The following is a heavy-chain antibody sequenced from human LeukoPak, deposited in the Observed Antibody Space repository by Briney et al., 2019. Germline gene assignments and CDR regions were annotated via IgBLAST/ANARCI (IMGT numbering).Heavy chain of an antibody. D-gene: IGHD3-16*02. CDR3: ARYVWGSYPTFEDC. Sequence: SETLSLTCTVSGGSISSYYWSWIRQPPGKGLEWIGYISYSGSTNYNPPLKSRVTISVDTSKNQFSLKLSSVTAADTAVYYCARYVWGSYPTFEDCWGQGTLVTVSS. J-gene: IGHJ4*02. CDR2: ISYSGST. CDR1: GGSISSYY. V-gene: IGHV4-59*01.